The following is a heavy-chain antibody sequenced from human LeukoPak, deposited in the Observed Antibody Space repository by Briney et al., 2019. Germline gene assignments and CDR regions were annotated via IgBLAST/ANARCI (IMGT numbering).Heavy chain of an antibody. CDR3: AAKGNGYTGTYVFAH. CDR2: LYSSGYT. V-gene: IGHV3-66*01. D-gene: IGHD5-12*01. CDR1: GFSVTSNY. J-gene: IGHJ4*02. Sequence: GGSLRLSCAASGFSVTSNYMSWVRQAPGQGLEWVSVLYSSGYTKYADSVKGRFSISRDTSENTLRLHMNSLRAEDSAVYYCAAKGNGYTGTYVFAHWGRGTLVTVSS.